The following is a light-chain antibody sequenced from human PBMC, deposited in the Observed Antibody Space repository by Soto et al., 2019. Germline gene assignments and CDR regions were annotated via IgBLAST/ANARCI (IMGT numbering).Light chain of an antibody. V-gene: IGKV3D-20*02. CDR2: DAS. Sequence: EIVLTQSPGTLSLSPGERATLSCRASESVTSNFLAWYQQKPGLAPRLLIYDASNRATGIPARFSGSGSGTDFTLTISSLEPEDFAVYYCQQRSNWPETFGQGTKVEIK. J-gene: IGKJ1*01. CDR1: ESVTSNF. CDR3: QQRSNWPET.